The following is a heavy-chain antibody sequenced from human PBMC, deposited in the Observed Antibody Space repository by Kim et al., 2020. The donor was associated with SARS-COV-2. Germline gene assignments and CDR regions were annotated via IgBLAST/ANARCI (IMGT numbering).Heavy chain of an antibody. Sequence: LKSRVTISVDKSKNQFSLKLSSVAAADTAVYYCARDPPGSGSYSSKGGDYWGQGTLVTVSS. D-gene: IGHD3-10*01. J-gene: IGHJ4*02. CDR3: ARDPPGSGSYSSKGGDY. V-gene: IGHV4-4*02.